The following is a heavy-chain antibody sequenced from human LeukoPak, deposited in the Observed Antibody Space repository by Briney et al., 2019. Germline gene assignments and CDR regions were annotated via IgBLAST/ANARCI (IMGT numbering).Heavy chain of an antibody. CDR1: GFTFSDHY. CDR2: ISSSGDTI. Sequence: PGGSLRLSCAASGFTFSDHYMSWIRQAPGKGLEWVSYISSSGDTIYYADSVKGRFTISRDNAKNSLYLQMNSLRAEDTAVYYCARVGVTYYYDSSGHEGDYWGQGTLVTVSS. V-gene: IGHV3-11*04. CDR3: ARVGVTYYYDSSGHEGDY. D-gene: IGHD3-22*01. J-gene: IGHJ4*02.